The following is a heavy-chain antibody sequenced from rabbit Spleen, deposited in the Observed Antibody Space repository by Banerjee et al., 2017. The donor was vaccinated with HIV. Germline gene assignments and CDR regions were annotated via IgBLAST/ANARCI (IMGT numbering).Heavy chain of an antibody. V-gene: IGHV1S40*01. Sequence: QSLEESGGDLVKPGGTLTLTCTASGFSFSNNDYMCWVRQAPGKGLEWISCIAGGSSGFTYSATWAKGRFTISKTSSTTVTLQMTSLTVADTATYFCARDTGSSFSGYGMDLWGPGTLVTVS. CDR2: IAGGSSGFT. D-gene: IGHD8-1*01. J-gene: IGHJ6*01. CDR1: GFSFSNNDY. CDR3: ARDTGSSFSGYGMDL.